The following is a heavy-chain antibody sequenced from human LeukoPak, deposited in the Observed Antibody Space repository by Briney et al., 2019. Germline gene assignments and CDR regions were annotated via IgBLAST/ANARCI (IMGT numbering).Heavy chain of an antibody. CDR3: AKDGVRGFYYYDSSGTPLPDY. CDR2: ISGSGGST. J-gene: IGHJ4*02. V-gene: IGHV3-23*01. CDR1: GFTFSSYA. Sequence: PGGSLRLSCAASGFTFSSYAMSWVRQAPGKGLEWVSAISGSGGSTYYADSVKGRFTISRDNSKNTLYLQMNSLRAEDTAVYYCAKDGVRGFYYYDSSGTPLPDYWGQGTLVTVSS. D-gene: IGHD3-22*01.